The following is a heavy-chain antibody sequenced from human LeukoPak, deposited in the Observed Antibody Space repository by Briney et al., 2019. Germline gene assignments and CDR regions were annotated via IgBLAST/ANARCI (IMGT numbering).Heavy chain of an antibody. V-gene: IGHV5-51*01. Sequence: GESLKISCKGSGYSFTTYWIAWVRQMPGKGLEWMGIIYPGDSDTKYSPSFQGQVTISADKSISTTYLQWSSLKASDTAMYYCARRCGDPKVIDYWGQGTLVTVSS. CDR3: ARRCGDPKVIDY. CDR1: GYSFTTYW. J-gene: IGHJ4*02. D-gene: IGHD4-17*01. CDR2: IYPGDSDT.